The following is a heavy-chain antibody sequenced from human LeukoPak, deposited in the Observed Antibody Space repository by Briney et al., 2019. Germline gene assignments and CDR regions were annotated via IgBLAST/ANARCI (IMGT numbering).Heavy chain of an antibody. V-gene: IGHV1-18*04. J-gene: IGHJ6*03. CDR1: GYTFTSYA. CDR2: ISAYNGNT. Sequence: GASVKVSCKASGYTFTSYAISWVRQAPGQGLEWMGWISAYNGNTNYAQKLQGRVTMTTDTSTSTAYMELRSLRSDDTAVYYCARDTYYDILTGTSYYYYYMDVWGKGTTVTVSS. D-gene: IGHD3-9*01. CDR3: ARDTYYDILTGTSYYYYYMDV.